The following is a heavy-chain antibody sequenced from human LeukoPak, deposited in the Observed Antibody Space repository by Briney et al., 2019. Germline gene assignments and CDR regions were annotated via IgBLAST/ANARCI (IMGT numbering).Heavy chain of an antibody. CDR1: GFTFSSYA. CDR3: AKMAYYGSGSYFDY. D-gene: IGHD3-10*01. J-gene: IGHJ4*02. CDR2: ISGSGGST. V-gene: IGHV3-23*01. Sequence: GGALRLSCAASGFTFSSYAMSWVRQAPGKGLEWVSAISGSGGSTYYADSVKGRFTISRDNSKHTLYLQMNSLRAEDTAVYYCAKMAYYGSGSYFDYWGQGTLVTVSS.